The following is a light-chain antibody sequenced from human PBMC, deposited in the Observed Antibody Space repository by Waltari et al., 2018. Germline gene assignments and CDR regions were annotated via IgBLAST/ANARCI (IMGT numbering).Light chain of an antibody. CDR3: SSYAGNYNLF. CDR2: DVT. CDR1: STDIGTYNY. V-gene: IGLV2-8*01. J-gene: IGLJ2*01. Sequence: QSALPQPPSASGSPGQSVPIPCPGTSTDIGTYNYIPWYQHPPGKAPKLLIYDVTKRPSGVPDRFSGSKSGITASLTVSGLQSEDEADYHCSSYAGNYNLFFGGGTKLTVL.